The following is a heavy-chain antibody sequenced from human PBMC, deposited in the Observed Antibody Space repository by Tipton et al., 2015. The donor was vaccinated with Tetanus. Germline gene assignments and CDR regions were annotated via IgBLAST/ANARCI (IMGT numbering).Heavy chain of an antibody. J-gene: IGHJ5*02. CDR3: ARDQGGGRVVRLNWFDP. CDR2: ISSSGST. V-gene: IGHV4-59*01. Sequence: TLSLTCAVYGGSLSRYYWTWIRQPPGKGLEWLAYISSSGSTNSNYSLKSRITMSRDTSKNQFSLKLASVTAADTAVYYCARDQGGGRVVRLNWFDPWGQGTLVTVSS. CDR1: GGSLSRYY. D-gene: IGHD6-6*01.